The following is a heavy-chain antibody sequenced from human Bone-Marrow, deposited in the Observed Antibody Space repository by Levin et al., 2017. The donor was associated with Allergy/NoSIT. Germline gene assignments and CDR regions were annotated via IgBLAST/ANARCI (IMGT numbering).Heavy chain of an antibody. CDR1: GLTFGDFG. CDR3: AKDRGDIAVVGTASKHYYHGMDV. J-gene: IGHJ6*02. D-gene: IGHD6-19*01. Sequence: GGSLRLSCKTSGLTFGDFGVSWFRQAPGKGLVWVSRLNSDGSRTTYADSVKGRFTISRDNAENTLFLHMSSLRAEDTAIYYCAKDRGDIAVVGTASKHYYHGMDVWGQGTTVTVSS. CDR2: LNSDGSRT. V-gene: IGHV3-74*01.